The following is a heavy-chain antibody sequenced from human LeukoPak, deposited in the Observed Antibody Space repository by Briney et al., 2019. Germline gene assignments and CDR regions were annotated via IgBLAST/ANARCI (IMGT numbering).Heavy chain of an antibody. D-gene: IGHD3-9*01. CDR3: GKTDIYFNPIDY. CDR2: IHRDGRS. CDR1: GFTFSSYA. V-gene: IGHV4-4*02. Sequence: GSLRLSCAASGFTFSSYAMHWVRQPPGQGMEWIGEIHRDGRSRYNPSLKSRVTMSIDYSKNQFSLKVSSVTAADTATYYCGKTDIYFNPIDYWGPGSLVTVPS. J-gene: IGHJ4*02.